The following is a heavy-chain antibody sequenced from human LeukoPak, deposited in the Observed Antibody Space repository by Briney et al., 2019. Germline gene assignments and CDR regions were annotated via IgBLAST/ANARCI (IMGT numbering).Heavy chain of an antibody. J-gene: IGHJ4*02. CDR1: GGSFSGYY. CDR2: INHSGST. CDR3: ARRLSFGELY. Sequence: ASETLSLTCAVYGGSFSGYYWSWIRQPPGKGLEWIGEINHSGSTNYNPSLKSRVTISVDTSKNQFSLKLSSVTAADTAVYYCARRLSFGELYWGQGTLVTVSS. V-gene: IGHV4-34*01. D-gene: IGHD3-10*01.